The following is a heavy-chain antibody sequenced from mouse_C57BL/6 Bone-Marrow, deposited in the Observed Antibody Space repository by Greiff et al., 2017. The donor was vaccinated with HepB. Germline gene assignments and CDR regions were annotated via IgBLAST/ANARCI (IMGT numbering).Heavy chain of an antibody. Sequence: QVQLQQPGAELVKPGASVKLSCKASGYTFTSYWMQWVKQRPGQGLEWIGEIDPSDSYTNYNQKFKGKATLTVDTSSSTAYMQLSSLTSEDSAVYYCARLGDYDFAYWGQGTLVTVSA. CDR2: IDPSDSYT. D-gene: IGHD2-4*01. CDR1: GYTFTSYW. J-gene: IGHJ3*01. V-gene: IGHV1-50*01. CDR3: ARLGDYDFAY.